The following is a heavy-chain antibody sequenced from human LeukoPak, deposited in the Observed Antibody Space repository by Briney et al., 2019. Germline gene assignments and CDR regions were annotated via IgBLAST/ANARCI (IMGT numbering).Heavy chain of an antibody. CDR3: ARVGRITIFGVVIGGPDY. CDR2: INHSGST. V-gene: IGHV4-34*01. CDR1: GGSFSGYY. J-gene: IGHJ4*02. D-gene: IGHD3-3*01. Sequence: SETLSLTCAVYGGSFSGYYWSWIRQPPGKGLEWIGEINHSGSTNYNPSLKSRVTISVDTSKNQFSLKLSSVTAADTAVYYCARVGRITIFGVVIGGPDYWGQGTPVTVSS.